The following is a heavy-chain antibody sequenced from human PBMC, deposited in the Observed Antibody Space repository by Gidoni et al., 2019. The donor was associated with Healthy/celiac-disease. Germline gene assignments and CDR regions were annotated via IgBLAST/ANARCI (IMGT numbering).Heavy chain of an antibody. CDR1: GFTFSRSA. J-gene: IGHJ3*02. V-gene: IGHV3-23*01. CDR2: ISGSGGST. D-gene: IGHD4-17*01. Sequence: EVQLLESGGGWVQPGGSLRLSFAASGFTFSRSAMSWVRQAPGKGLEWVSAISGSGGSTYYADSVKGRFTISRDNSKNTLYLQMNSLRAEDTAVYYCAKDYRGYGDYLFDIWGQGTMVTVSS. CDR3: AKDYRGYGDYLFDI.